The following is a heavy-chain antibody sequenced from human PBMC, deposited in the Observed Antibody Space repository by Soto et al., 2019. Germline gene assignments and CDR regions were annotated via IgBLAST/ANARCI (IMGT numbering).Heavy chain of an antibody. D-gene: IGHD2-2*01. J-gene: IGHJ4*02. V-gene: IGHV4-4*02. CDR3: ARAVVVPADNFDY. CDR2: IYHSGST. CDR1: GGSISSSNW. Sequence: SETLSLTCAVSGGSISSSNWWSWVRQPPGKGLEWIGEIYHSGSTNYNPSLKSRVTISVDKSKNQFSLKLSSVTDADTAVYYCARAVVVPADNFDYWGQGTLVTVSS.